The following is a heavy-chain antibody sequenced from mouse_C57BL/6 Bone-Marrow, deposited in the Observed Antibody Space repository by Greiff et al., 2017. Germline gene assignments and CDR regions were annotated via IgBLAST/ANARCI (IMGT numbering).Heavy chain of an antibody. Sequence: EVQVVEPGGGLVKPGGSLKLSCAASGFTFSSYTMSWVRQTPEKRLEWVATISGGGGNTYYPDSVKGRFTISRDNAKNTLYMQLSSLWSEDTALYYCARGGEWLLSTWFAYWGQGTLVTVSA. CDR2: ISGGGGNT. J-gene: IGHJ3*01. D-gene: IGHD2-3*01. V-gene: IGHV5-9*01. CDR1: GFTFSSYT. CDR3: ARGGEWLLSTWFAY.